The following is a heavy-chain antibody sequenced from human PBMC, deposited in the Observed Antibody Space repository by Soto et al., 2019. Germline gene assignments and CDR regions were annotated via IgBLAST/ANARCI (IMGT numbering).Heavy chain of an antibody. V-gene: IGHV6-1*01. CDR1: GDSVSSNSAA. D-gene: IGHD3-9*01. Sequence: SQTLSLTCAISGDSVSSNSAAWNWIRQSPSRGLEWLGRTYYRSKWYNDYAVSVKSRITINPDTSKNQFSLQLNSVTPEDTAVYYCARELDILIGYYTPNYYYYGMDVWGQGTTVTVS. CDR2: TYYRSKWYN. J-gene: IGHJ6*02. CDR3: ARELDILIGYYTPNYYYYGMDV.